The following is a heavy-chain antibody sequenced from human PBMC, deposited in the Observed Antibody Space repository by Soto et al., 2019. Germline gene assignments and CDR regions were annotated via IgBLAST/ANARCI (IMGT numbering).Heavy chain of an antibody. CDR3: TRDASRDSSARGWFDP. J-gene: IGHJ5*02. V-gene: IGHV3-21*01. CDR1: GFTFRSFT. CDR2: ISSNSAYI. D-gene: IGHD6-13*01. Sequence: GSLSLSCAASGFTFRSFTMNWVRQAPGKGLEWVSTISSNSAYIHYTDALRGRFTISRDNAKNSLHLQMNSLRAEDTAVYYCTRDASRDSSARGWFDPWGPGTLVTVSS.